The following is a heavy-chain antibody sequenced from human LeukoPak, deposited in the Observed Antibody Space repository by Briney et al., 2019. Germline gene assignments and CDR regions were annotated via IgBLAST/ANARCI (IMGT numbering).Heavy chain of an antibody. CDR1: GYTFTSYD. CDR2: MNPNSGNT. Sequence: GASVKVSCKASGYTFTSYDINWVRQATGQGLEWMGWMNPNSGNTGYAQKFQGRVTMTRNTSISTAYMELSSLRSEDTAVYYCARANQIRPGVWGGYYYYYYMDVWGKGTTVTVSS. D-gene: IGHD3-16*01. V-gene: IGHV1-8*01. CDR3: ARANQIRPGVWGGYYYYYYMDV. J-gene: IGHJ6*03.